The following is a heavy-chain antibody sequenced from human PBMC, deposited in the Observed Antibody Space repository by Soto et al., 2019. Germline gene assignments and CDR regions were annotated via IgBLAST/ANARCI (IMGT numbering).Heavy chain of an antibody. J-gene: IGHJ3*02. Sequence: GESLKISCKGSGYSFTSYWIGWVRQMPGKGLEWMGIIYPADSDSRYSPSFQGQVTFSADKSISTAYLQWSSLKASDTAMYYCARRWSSDAFDIWGQGTMVTVS. V-gene: IGHV5-51*01. CDR2: IYPADSDS. CDR1: GYSFTSYW. CDR3: ARRWSSDAFDI. D-gene: IGHD1-26*01.